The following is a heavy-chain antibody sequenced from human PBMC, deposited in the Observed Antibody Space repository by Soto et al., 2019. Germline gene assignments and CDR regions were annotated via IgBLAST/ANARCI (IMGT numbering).Heavy chain of an antibody. D-gene: IGHD6-19*01. CDR2: ISGSGGST. CDR3: ARTVAGTNWFDP. CDR1: GFTFSSYA. Sequence: PGGSLRLSCAASGFTFSSYAMSWVRQAPGKGLEWVSAISGSGGSTYYADSVKGRFTISRDNSKNTLYLQMNSLRAEDTAVYYCARTVAGTNWFDPWGQGTLVTVSS. J-gene: IGHJ5*02. V-gene: IGHV3-23*01.